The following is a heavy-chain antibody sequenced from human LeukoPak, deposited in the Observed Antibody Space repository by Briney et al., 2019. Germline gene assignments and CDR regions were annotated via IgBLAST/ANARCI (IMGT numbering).Heavy chain of an antibody. CDR3: VVGLGEY. D-gene: IGHD3-10*01. Sequence: GGSLRLSCTASGFVFCSYWMHWVRQAPGKRLVWVSRINTDGIITYADSVKGRFTVSRDNAKGTMSLQINSLRVEDTALYYCVVGLGEYWGQGTLVTVSS. CDR1: GFVFCSYW. CDR2: INTDGII. V-gene: IGHV3-74*03. J-gene: IGHJ4*02.